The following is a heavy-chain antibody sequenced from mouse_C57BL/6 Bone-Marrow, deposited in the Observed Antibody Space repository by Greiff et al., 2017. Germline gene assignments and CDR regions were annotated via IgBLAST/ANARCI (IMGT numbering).Heavy chain of an antibody. Sequence: VQLQQSGAELVRPGTSVKMSCTASGYTFTNYWIGWAKQRPGHGLEWIGDIYPGGGYTNYNEKFKGKATLTADKSSSTAYMQFSRLTSEDSAIYYCARGTGTWYFDVWGTGTTVTVSS. CDR3: ARGTGTWYFDV. CDR1: GYTFTNYW. D-gene: IGHD4-1*01. V-gene: IGHV1-63*01. CDR2: IYPGGGYT. J-gene: IGHJ1*03.